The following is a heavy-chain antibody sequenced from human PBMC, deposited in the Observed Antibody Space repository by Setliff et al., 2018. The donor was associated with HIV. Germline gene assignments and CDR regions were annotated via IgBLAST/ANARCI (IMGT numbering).Heavy chain of an antibody. D-gene: IGHD3-10*01. CDR1: SGSVSRSDCY. J-gene: IGHJ2*01. CDR2: IYWSGLT. CDR3: ARETNASGSLTAYWYFDL. Sequence: PSETLSLTCTVSSGSVSRSDCYWGWIRQTPGKGLEWIGSIYWSGLTFYNPSLKSRVTISVDTSKNQFSLRLNSVTAADTAVYYCARETNASGSLTAYWYFDLWGRGTLVTVSS. V-gene: IGHV4-39*02.